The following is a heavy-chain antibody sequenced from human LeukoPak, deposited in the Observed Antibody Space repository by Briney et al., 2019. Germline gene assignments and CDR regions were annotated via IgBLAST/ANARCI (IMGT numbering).Heavy chain of an antibody. V-gene: IGHV4-61*01. J-gene: IGHJ5*02. D-gene: IGHD3-3*01. CDR1: GGSVSSGSYY. Sequence: SETLSLTCTVSGGSVSSGSYYWSWIRQPPGKGLEWIGYIYYSGSTNYNPSLKSRVTISVDTSKNQFSLKLSSVTAADTAVYYCARAEIRITIVGVVINWFDPWGQGTLVTVSS. CDR3: ARAEIRITIVGVVINWFDP. CDR2: IYYSGST.